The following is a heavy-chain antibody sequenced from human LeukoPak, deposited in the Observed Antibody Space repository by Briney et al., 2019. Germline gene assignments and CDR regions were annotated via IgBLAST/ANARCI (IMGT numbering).Heavy chain of an antibody. V-gene: IGHV3-30-3*01. J-gene: IGHJ3*02. CDR2: ISYDGSNK. Sequence: GGSLRLSCAASGFTFSSYAMHWVRQAPGKGLEWVAVISYDGSNKYYADSVKGRFTISRDNAKNSLYLQMNSLRAEDTAVYYCARDPSIVHIWGQGTMVTVSS. CDR1: GFTFSSYA. CDR3: ARDPSIVHI. D-gene: IGHD2-15*01.